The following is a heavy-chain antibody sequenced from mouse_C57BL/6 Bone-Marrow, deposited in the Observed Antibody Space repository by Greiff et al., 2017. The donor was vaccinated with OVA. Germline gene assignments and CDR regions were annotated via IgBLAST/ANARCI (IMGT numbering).Heavy chain of an antibody. Sequence: VHVKQSGAELVRPGASVKLSCTASGFNIKDDYMHWVKQRPEQGLAWIGWIDPENGDTEYASKFQGKATITADTSSNTAYLQLSSLTSEDTAVYYCTTAYEYAMDYWGQGTSVTVSS. CDR3: TTAYEYAMDY. V-gene: IGHV14-4*01. CDR2: IDPENGDT. D-gene: IGHD1-1*01. J-gene: IGHJ4*01. CDR1: GFNIKDDY.